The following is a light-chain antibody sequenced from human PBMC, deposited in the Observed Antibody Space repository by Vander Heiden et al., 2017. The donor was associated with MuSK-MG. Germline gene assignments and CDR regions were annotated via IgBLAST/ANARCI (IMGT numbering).Light chain of an antibody. J-gene: IGLJ2*01. V-gene: IGLV2-14*01. CDR1: SSDVGGYNY. Sequence: QSALTQPASVSGSPGQSITISCTGTSSDVGGYNYVSWYQQHPGKAPKLMIYDVSNRPSGVSNRFSGSKSGNTASLTISGLQAEDEADYYCSSYTSSSVVCGGGTKLTVL. CDR3: SSYTSSSVV. CDR2: DVS.